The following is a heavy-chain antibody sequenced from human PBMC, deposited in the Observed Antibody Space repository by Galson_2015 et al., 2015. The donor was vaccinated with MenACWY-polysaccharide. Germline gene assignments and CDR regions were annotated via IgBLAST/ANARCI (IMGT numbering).Heavy chain of an antibody. CDR1: GGSMSSNNW. CDR3: AYRGIRGSSGSISGY. D-gene: IGHD3-10*01. J-gene: IGHJ4*02. V-gene: IGHV4-4*02. Sequence: LTCTVPGGSMSSNNWWAWVRQPPGKGLGWIGEIYHSGSTNYNPSLKSRVTISVDKSKTQFTLMLSSVTAADTAVYYCAYRGIRGSSGSISGYWGQGTLVTVSS. CDR2: IYHSGST.